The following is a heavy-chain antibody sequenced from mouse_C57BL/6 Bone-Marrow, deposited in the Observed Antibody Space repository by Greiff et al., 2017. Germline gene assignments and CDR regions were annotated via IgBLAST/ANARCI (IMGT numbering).Heavy chain of an antibody. V-gene: IGHV5-6*01. CDR3: ARHDGFYYYAMDY. CDR1: GFTFSSYG. CDR2: ISSGGSYT. J-gene: IGHJ4*01. Sequence: EVQRVESGGDLVKPGASLKLSCAASGFTFSSYGMSWVRQTPDKSLEWVATISSGGSYTYYPESVKGRFTISRDNAKNTLYLQMSRLKSEDTAMYYCARHDGFYYYAMDYWGQGTSVTVSS. D-gene: IGHD2-3*01.